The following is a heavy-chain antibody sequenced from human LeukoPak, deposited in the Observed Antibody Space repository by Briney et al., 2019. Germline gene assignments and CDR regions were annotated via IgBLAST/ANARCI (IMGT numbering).Heavy chain of an antibody. V-gene: IGHV4-61*02. CDR2: IYTSGST. D-gene: IGHD6-13*01. CDR1: GGSISSGSYY. J-gene: IGHJ3*02. CDR3: AKAYSSSWYEGAFDI. Sequence: SETLSLTCTVSGGSISSGSYYWGWIRQPAGKGLEWIGRIYTSGSTNYNPSLKSRVTISVDTSKNQFSLKLSSLTAADTAVYYCAKAYSSSWYEGAFDIWGQGTMVTVSS.